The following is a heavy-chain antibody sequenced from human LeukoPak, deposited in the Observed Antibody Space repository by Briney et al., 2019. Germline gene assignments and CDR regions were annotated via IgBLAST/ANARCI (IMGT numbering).Heavy chain of an antibody. CDR3: ARALRGIAVAGLRLGFDY. CDR1: GFTFDDYG. Sequence: PGGSLRLSCAASGFTFDDYGMSWVRQAPGKGLEWVSGINWNGGSTGYADSVKGRFTISRDNAKNSLYLQMNSLRAEDTALYYCARALRGIAVAGLRLGFDYWGQGTLVTVSS. D-gene: IGHD6-19*01. J-gene: IGHJ4*02. CDR2: INWNGGST. V-gene: IGHV3-20*04.